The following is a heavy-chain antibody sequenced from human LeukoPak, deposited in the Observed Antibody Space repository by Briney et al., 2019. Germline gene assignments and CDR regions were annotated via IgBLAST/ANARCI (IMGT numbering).Heavy chain of an antibody. J-gene: IGHJ4*02. CDR3: ARGAYCGGDCYFFDY. CDR1: GFTFSIYS. V-gene: IGHV3-48*02. D-gene: IGHD2-21*02. Sequence: GGSLRLSCAASGFTFSIYSMNWVRQAPGKGLEWVSNIRSSGGIIYYADSVKGRFTITRDNAKNSLYLQMNSLGDEDTAVYYCARGAYCGGDCYFFDYWGQGTLVTVSS. CDR2: IRSSGGII.